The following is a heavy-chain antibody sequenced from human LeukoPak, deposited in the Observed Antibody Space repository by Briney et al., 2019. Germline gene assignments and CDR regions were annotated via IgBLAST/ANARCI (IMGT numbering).Heavy chain of an antibody. Sequence: GGSLRLSCAASGFTLSRYAMHWVRQAPGEGLEWVAFLQSDGNNRYYADSVKGRFTISGDNSKNTLFLQMSSLIAEDTAVYYCAKNWATYYFDYWGQGTLVTVSS. J-gene: IGHJ4*02. D-gene: IGHD3-16*01. CDR1: GFTLSRYA. CDR2: LQSDGNNR. V-gene: IGHV3-30*02. CDR3: AKNWATYYFDY.